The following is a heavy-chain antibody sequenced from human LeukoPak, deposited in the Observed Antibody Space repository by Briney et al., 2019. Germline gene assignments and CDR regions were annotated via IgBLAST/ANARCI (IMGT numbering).Heavy chain of an antibody. Sequence: SETLSLTCAVYGGSFSGYYWSWIRQPPGKGLEWIGEINHSGSTNYNPSLKSRVTISVDTSKNQFSLKLSSVTAADTAVYYCARRPIAAAGPRGYFDYWGQGTLVTVSS. J-gene: IGHJ4*02. V-gene: IGHV4-34*01. CDR2: INHSGST. CDR1: GGSFSGYY. CDR3: ARRPIAAAGPRGYFDY. D-gene: IGHD6-13*01.